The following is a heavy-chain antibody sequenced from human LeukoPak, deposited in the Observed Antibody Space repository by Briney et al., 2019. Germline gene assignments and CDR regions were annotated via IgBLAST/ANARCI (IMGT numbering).Heavy chain of an antibody. CDR1: GGTFSSYA. D-gene: IGHD5-18*01. Sequence: GASVKVSCKASGGTFSSYAISWVRQAPGQGLEWMGGIIPIFSTANYAQKFQGRVTITADESTSTAYMELSSLRSEDTAVYYCARDVYSYGYYFDYWGQGTLVTVSS. J-gene: IGHJ4*02. V-gene: IGHV1-69*01. CDR2: IIPIFSTA. CDR3: ARDVYSYGYYFDY.